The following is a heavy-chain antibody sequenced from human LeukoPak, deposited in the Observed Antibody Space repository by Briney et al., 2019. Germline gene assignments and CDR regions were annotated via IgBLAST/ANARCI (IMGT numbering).Heavy chain of an antibody. CDR1: GGSINGDGYY. J-gene: IGHJ5*02. CDR2: ISINGGT. D-gene: IGHD3-22*01. V-gene: IGHV4-61*02. CDR3: AVEGDCYDSNGYH. Sequence: SSETLSLTCTVSGGSINGDGYYWTWIRQPAGKGLEWIGRISINGGTKYNPSLKSRVTISMDTSKNQFSLNLNSVTAADSAVYYCAVEGDCYDSNGYHWGQGTLVTVSS.